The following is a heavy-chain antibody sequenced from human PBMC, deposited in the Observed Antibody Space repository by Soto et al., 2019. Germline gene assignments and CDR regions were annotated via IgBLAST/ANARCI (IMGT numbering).Heavy chain of an antibody. CDR1: GGSISSYY. Sequence: QVQLQESGPGLVKPSETLSLTCTVSGGSISSYYWSWIRQHPGKGLEWIGYIYYSARTNYNPSLKGRVTISVGTSKNHFSLRLSSVTAADAAVDYCARSAATWFGPWGQGTLVTVSS. V-gene: IGHV4-59*08. CDR3: ARSAATWFGP. J-gene: IGHJ5*02. CDR2: IYYSART.